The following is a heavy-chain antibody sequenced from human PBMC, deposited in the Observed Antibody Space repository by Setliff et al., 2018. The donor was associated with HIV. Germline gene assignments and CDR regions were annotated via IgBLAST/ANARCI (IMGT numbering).Heavy chain of an antibody. V-gene: IGHV1-3*01. D-gene: IGHD2-15*01. J-gene: IGHJ4*02. CDR2: INAGNGNT. CDR1: GYTFTSCA. Sequence: ASVKVSCKASGYTFTSCAMHWVRQAPGQRLEWMGWINAGNGNTKYSQKFQGRVTITRGTSVSTAYMELSSLRSEDTAVYYCVREARGGYFDYWGQGTLVTVSS. CDR3: VREARGGYFDY.